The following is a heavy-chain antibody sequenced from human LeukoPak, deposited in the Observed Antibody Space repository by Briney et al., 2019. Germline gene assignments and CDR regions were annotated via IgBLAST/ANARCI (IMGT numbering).Heavy chain of an antibody. D-gene: IGHD6-19*01. Sequence: PSETLSFTCTVSGGSISSYYWSWIRQPPGKGLEWIGYIYYSGSTNYNPSLKSRVTISVDTSKNQFSLKLSSVTAADTAVYYCARDIGSGWHRGYFDYWGQGTLVTVSS. CDR1: GGSISSYY. J-gene: IGHJ4*02. CDR2: IYYSGST. V-gene: IGHV4-59*01. CDR3: ARDIGSGWHRGYFDY.